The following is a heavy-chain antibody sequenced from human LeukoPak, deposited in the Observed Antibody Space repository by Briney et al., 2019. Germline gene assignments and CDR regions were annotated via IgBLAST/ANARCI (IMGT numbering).Heavy chain of an antibody. D-gene: IGHD6-13*01. CDR3: ARVRGAAAGFQH. CDR1: GGSFSGYY. J-gene: IGHJ1*01. CDR2: INHSGST. Sequence: SETLSLTCAVYGGSFSGYYWSWICQPPGKGLEWIGEINHSGSTNYNPSLKSRVTISVDTSKNQFSLKLSSVTAADTAVYYCARVRGAAAGFQHWGQGTLVTVSS. V-gene: IGHV4-34*01.